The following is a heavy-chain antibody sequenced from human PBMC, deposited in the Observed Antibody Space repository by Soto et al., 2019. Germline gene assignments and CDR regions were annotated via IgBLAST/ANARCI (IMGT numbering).Heavy chain of an antibody. Sequence: SETLSLTCTVSGGSISSYYWSWIRQPPGKGLEWIGYIYYSGSTNYNPSLKSRVTISVDTSKNQFSLKLSSVTAADTAVYYCARVDIAARPDYGDPWYYFDYWGQGTLVTVSS. J-gene: IGHJ4*02. V-gene: IGHV4-59*01. CDR2: IYYSGST. D-gene: IGHD6-6*01. CDR3: ARVDIAARPDYGDPWYYFDY. CDR1: GGSISSYY.